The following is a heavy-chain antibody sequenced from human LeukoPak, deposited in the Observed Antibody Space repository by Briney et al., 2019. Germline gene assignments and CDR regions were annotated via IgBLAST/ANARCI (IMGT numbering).Heavy chain of an antibody. V-gene: IGHV3-30*18. J-gene: IGHJ4*02. D-gene: IGHD4/OR15-4a*01. Sequence: GGSLRLSCAASGFTFSSYGMHWVRQAPGKGLEWVAVISYDGSNKYYADSVKGRFTISRDNSKNTLYLQMNSPRAEDTAVYYCAKWSTANDYWGQGTLVTVSS. CDR1: GFTFSSYG. CDR3: AKWSTANDY. CDR2: ISYDGSNK.